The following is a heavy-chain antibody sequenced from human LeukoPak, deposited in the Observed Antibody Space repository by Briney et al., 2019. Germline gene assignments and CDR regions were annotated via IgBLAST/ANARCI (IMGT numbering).Heavy chain of an antibody. Sequence: SVNVSCKASGGTFSSYAISWVRQAPGQGLEWMGGIIPIFGTANYAQKFQGRVTITADKSTSTAYMELSSLRSEDTAVYYCAREREGIAVAGTFFDIWGQGTMVTVSS. V-gene: IGHV1-69*06. CDR1: GGTFSSYA. CDR3: AREREGIAVAGTFFDI. CDR2: IIPIFGTA. J-gene: IGHJ3*02. D-gene: IGHD6-19*01.